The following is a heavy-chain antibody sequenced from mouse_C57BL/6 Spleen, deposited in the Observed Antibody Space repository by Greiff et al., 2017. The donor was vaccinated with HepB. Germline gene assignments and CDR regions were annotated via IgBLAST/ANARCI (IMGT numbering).Heavy chain of an antibody. D-gene: IGHD1-1*01. CDR2: IYPGDGDT. V-gene: IGHV1-80*01. CDR3: AAPLYYGSSYRYFDV. Sequence: VQLQQSGAELVKPGASVKISCKASGYAFSSYWMNWVKQRPGKGLEWIGQIYPGDGDTNYNGKFKGKATLTADKSSSTAYMQLSSLTSEDSAVYFCAAPLYYGSSYRYFDVWGTGTTVTVSS. J-gene: IGHJ1*03. CDR1: GYAFSSYW.